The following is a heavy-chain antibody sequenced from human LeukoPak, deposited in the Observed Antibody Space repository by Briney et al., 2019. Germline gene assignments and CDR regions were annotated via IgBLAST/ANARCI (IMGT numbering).Heavy chain of an antibody. CDR2: IYYSGST. CDR1: GGSISSSSYY. CDR3: ARTRGGVVTRVRNYYYYYMDV. D-gene: IGHD4-23*01. V-gene: IGHV4-39*06. J-gene: IGHJ6*03. Sequence: SETLSLTCTVSGGSISSSSYYWGWIRQPPGKGLEWIGSIYYSGSTNYNPSLKSRVTISVDTSKNQFPLKLSSVTAADTAVYYCARTRGGVVTRVRNYYYYYMDVWGKGTTVTISS.